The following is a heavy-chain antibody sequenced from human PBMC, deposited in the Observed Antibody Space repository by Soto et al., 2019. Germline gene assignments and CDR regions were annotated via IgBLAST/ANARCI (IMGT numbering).Heavy chain of an antibody. CDR3: ARRGYSNAWYNWFDP. Sequence: QITLKESGPALVKPTQTLTLTCTVSGFSLSTSGVAVGWIRQPPGKALEWLALIYWDDDKRYSPSLKSRLTTTKDTSKNQVVLTMTNMDPVDTATYYCARRGYSNAWYNWFDPWGQGTLVTVSS. CDR2: IYWDDDK. J-gene: IGHJ5*02. V-gene: IGHV2-5*02. CDR1: GFSLSTSGVA. D-gene: IGHD6-19*01.